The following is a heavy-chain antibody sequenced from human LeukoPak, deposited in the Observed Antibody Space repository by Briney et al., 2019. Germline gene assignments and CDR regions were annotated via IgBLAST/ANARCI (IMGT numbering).Heavy chain of an antibody. Sequence: SETLSLTCAVSGGSISSSNWWSWVRQPPGKGLEWIGEIYHSGSTNYNPSLKGRVTISVDKSKNQFSLKLSSVTAADTAVYYCARAGGSTDDAFDIWGQGTMVTVSS. CDR2: IYHSGST. V-gene: IGHV4-4*02. CDR3: ARAGGSTDDAFDI. CDR1: GGSISSSNW. D-gene: IGHD1-26*01. J-gene: IGHJ3*02.